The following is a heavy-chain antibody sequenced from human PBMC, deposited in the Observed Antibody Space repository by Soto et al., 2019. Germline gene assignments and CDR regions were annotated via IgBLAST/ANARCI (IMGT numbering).Heavy chain of an antibody. D-gene: IGHD2-2*01. CDR3: ARKMPGVLYYFDY. V-gene: IGHV1-3*01. J-gene: IGHJ4*02. CDR1: GYTFTSYA. CDR2: INAGNGNT. Sequence: ASVKVSCKASGYTFTSYAMHWVRQAPGQRLEWMGWINAGNGNTKYSQKFQGRVTITRDTSASTAYMELSSLRSEDTAVYYCARKMPGVLYYFDYWGQGTLVTVSS.